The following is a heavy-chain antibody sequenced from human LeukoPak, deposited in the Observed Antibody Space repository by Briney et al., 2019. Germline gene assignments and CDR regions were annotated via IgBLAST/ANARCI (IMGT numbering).Heavy chain of an antibody. V-gene: IGHV3-23*01. CDR3: ARDPVSIAVAVRGFDY. CDR1: GFTFSTYA. CDR2: ISGSGGST. J-gene: IGHJ4*02. Sequence: SGGSLRLSCAASGFTFSTYAMSWVRQAPGKGLEWVSVISGSGGSTSYADSVKGRFTISRDSSKNTLYLQMNSLRAEDTAVYYCARDPVSIAVAVRGFDYWGQGTLVTVSS. D-gene: IGHD6-19*01.